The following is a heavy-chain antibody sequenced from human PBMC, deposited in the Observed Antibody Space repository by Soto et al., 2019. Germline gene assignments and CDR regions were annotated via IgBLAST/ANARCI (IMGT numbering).Heavy chain of an antibody. D-gene: IGHD6-25*01. V-gene: IGHV1-58*01. CDR3: AIGVFVGYPPYYYYGMDV. CDR1: GFTLSNSA. J-gene: IGHJ6*02. CDR2: IVVGIVTT. Sequence: SVKVSCNTSGFTLSNSAVQWVLQSRGQRLEWIACIVVGIVTTNYAQNLQGRVTMTRDMSTSTAYMELSSLRSEDTAVYYCAIGVFVGYPPYYYYGMDVWGQGTTVTVSS.